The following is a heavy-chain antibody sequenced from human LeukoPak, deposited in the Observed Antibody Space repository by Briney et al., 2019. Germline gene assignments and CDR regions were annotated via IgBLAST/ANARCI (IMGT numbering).Heavy chain of an antibody. D-gene: IGHD5-12*01. V-gene: IGHV3-53*04. J-gene: IGHJ4*02. CDR3: GYSGYDFPFDY. CDR2: IYSGGST. Sequence: GGSLRLSCAASEFSVSANYMSWVRQAPGKGLEWVSVIYSGGSTFYADSVKGRFTISRHNSRNTLYLQMNSLRAEETTVYYCGYSGYDFPFDYWGQGTLVTVSS. CDR1: EFSVSANY.